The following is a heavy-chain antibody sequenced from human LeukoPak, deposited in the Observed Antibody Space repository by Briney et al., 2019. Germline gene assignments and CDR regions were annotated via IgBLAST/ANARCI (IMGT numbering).Heavy chain of an antibody. D-gene: IGHD1-26*01. CDR1: GGSVSSGSYY. J-gene: IGHJ4*02. V-gene: IGHV4-39*01. CDR3: ARRGGATVFDY. CDR2: IYYRGRT. Sequence: SETLSLTCTVSGGSVSSGSYYWSWIRQPPGKGLEWIGSIYYRGRTYYNPSLKSRVTISVDTSKNQFSLKLSSMTAADTAVYYCARRGGATVFDYWGQGTLVTVSS.